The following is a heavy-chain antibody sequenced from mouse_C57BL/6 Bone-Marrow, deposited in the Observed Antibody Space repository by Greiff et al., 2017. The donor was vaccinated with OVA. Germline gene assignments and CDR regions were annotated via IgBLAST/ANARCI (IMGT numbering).Heavy chain of an antibody. Sequence: QVQLQQPGAELVKPGASVKLSCKASGYTFTSYWMHWVKQRPGRGLAWIGRIDPNSGGTNYNEKFKGKATLTADKSSSTAYMQLSSLTSEDSAVYFCARRSNYPMDYWGQGTSVTVSS. J-gene: IGHJ4*01. V-gene: IGHV1-62-3*01. CDR2: IDPNSGGT. CDR3: ARRSNYPMDY. D-gene: IGHD2-5*01. CDR1: GYTFTSYW.